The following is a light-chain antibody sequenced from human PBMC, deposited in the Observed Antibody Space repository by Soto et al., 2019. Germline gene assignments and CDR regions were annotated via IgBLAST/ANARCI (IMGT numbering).Light chain of an antibody. J-gene: IGLJ1*01. CDR3: SSYTSSHTLV. CDR2: EVT. Sequence: QSALTQPASVSGSPGQSITISFTGGSSDIGGYNYVSWFQQHPGKDPKLMIYEVTNRPSGVSNRFSGSKSGSTASLTISGLQAEDEADYYCSSYTSSHTLVFGTGTKLTVL. CDR1: SSDIGGYNY. V-gene: IGLV2-14*01.